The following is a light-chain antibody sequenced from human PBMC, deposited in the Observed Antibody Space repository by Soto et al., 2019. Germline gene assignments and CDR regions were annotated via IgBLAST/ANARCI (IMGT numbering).Light chain of an antibody. CDR3: GSYRITTAV. CDR2: DVT. CDR1: SSDVGGYNY. Sequence: QSVLTQPASVSGSPGQSITISCTGTSSDVGGYNYVSWYQQYPGKAPKLMIYDVTNRPSGVSNRFSGSKSGNTASLTISGLTAEDEDDYYCGSYRITTAVFGTGTKVTVL. V-gene: IGLV2-14*01. J-gene: IGLJ1*01.